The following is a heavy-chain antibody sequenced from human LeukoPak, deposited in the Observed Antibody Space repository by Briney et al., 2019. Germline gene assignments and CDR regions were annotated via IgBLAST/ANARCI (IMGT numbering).Heavy chain of an antibody. CDR2: ITSTGTTT. CDR1: GYNLNTYH. V-gene: IGHV1-46*02. CDR3: ATEYVRTHYFDW. J-gene: IGHJ4*02. D-gene: IGHD3-16*01. Sequence: ASVKVSCKASGYNLNTYHMHWVRQAPGQGLEWMGIITSTGTTTICAQKFQGRVTMTRDTSTSTVYMDLSCLRSDDTAVYYCATEYVRTHYFDWWGQGTLVTVSS.